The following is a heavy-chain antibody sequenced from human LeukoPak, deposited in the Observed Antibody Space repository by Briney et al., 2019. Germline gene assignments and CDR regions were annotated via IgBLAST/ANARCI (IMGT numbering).Heavy chain of an antibody. D-gene: IGHD3-16*01. V-gene: IGHV4-59*08. CDR1: YX. CDR2: IYYSGST. CDR3: ARYYDRTGFDY. J-gene: IGHJ4*02. Sequence: YXWSWVRQSPGKGLEWIGYIYYSGSTNYNPSLNSRVTISIPTSRNQFSLMLSSVTAADTAMYYCARYYDRTGFDYWGQGTLVTVSS.